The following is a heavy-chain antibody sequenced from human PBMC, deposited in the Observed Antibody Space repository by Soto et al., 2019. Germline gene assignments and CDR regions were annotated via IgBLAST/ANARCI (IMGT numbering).Heavy chain of an antibody. D-gene: IGHD2-15*01. CDR2: ISSSASHI. V-gene: IGHV3-21*01. CDR3: ARGYTGYCSGGTCYWFDP. Sequence: EVQLVESGGGLVKPGGSLRLSCAASGFSFSSYSMNWVRQAPGKGLEWVSSISSSASHINYADSVKGRFTISRDNAKKSLYLQMNSLRAEDMAVYYCARGYTGYCSGGTCYWFDPWGQGTLVTVPS. CDR1: GFSFSSYS. J-gene: IGHJ5*02.